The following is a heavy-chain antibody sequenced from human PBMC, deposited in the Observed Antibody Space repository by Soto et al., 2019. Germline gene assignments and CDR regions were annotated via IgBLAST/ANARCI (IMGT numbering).Heavy chain of an antibody. J-gene: IGHJ1*01. CDR3: YINGF. CDR1: GDSIRISSHY. D-gene: IGHD2-8*01. V-gene: IGHV4-39*01. CDR2: FYYSGSP. Sequence: PSETLSLTCTVSGDSIRISSHYWAWNRQPPGKGLEWIGGFYYSGSPYYNPSLKSRVTMSVDTSKNQFSLNLNSVTAADTAVYYCYINGFWGQGTLVTVS.